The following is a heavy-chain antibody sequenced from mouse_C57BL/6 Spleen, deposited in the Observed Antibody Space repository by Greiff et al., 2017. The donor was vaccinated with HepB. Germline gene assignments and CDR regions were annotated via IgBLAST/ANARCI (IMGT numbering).Heavy chain of an antibody. V-gene: IGHV14-1*01. CDR3: STVVATGYFDY. J-gene: IGHJ2*01. CDR1: GFNIKDYY. CDR2: IDPEDGDT. Sequence: VQLQQSGAELVRPGASVKLSCTASGFNIKDYYMHWVKQRPEQGLEWIGRIDPEDGDTEYAPKFQGKARMTADTSSNTAYLQLSSLTSEDTAVYYCSTVVATGYFDYWGQGTTLTVSS. D-gene: IGHD1-1*01.